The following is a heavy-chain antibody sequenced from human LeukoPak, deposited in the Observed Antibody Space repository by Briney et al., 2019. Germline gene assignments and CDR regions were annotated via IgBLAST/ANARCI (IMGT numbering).Heavy chain of an antibody. Sequence: PGGSLRLSCAASGFTFSSYAMSWVRQAPGKGLEWVSAISGSGGSTYYADSVKGRFTISRDNSKNTLYLQMNSLRAEDTAVYYCAKGGLYDFWSGQYYYYYYMDVWGKGTTVTVSS. D-gene: IGHD3-3*01. V-gene: IGHV3-23*01. CDR3: AKGGLYDFWSGQYYYYYYMDV. CDR1: GFTFSSYA. CDR2: ISGSGGST. J-gene: IGHJ6*03.